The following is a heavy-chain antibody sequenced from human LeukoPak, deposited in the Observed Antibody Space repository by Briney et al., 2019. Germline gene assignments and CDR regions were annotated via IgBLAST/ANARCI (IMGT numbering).Heavy chain of an antibody. CDR3: ARESPYYYDTLQRGTHEDFGY. J-gene: IGHJ4*02. D-gene: IGHD3-22*01. Sequence: ASVKVSCKASGYTFTSYAMNWVRQAPGQGLEWMGWINTNTGNPTYAQGFTGRFVFSLDTSVSTAYLQISSLKAEDTAVYYCARESPYYYDTLQRGTHEDFGYWGQGTLVTVSS. CDR1: GYTFTSYA. V-gene: IGHV7-4-1*02. CDR2: INTNTGNP.